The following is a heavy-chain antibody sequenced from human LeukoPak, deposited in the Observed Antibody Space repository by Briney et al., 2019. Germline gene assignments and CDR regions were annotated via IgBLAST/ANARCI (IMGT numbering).Heavy chain of an antibody. CDR3: SKGFAILLWFGELRGFDY. Sequence: GGSLRLSCAASGFTFSSYAMSWVRQAPGKGLEWVSAISGSGGSTYYADSVKGRFTLSRDNSKNTLYLQMNSLRAEDTAVYYCSKGFAILLWFGELRGFDYWGQGTLVTVSS. CDR2: ISGSGGST. D-gene: IGHD3-10*01. V-gene: IGHV3-23*01. J-gene: IGHJ4*02. CDR1: GFTFSSYA.